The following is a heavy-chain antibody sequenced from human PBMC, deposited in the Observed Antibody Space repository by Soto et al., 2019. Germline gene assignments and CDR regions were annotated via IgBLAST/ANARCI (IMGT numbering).Heavy chain of an antibody. CDR3: AGLEVGLWYFDL. J-gene: IGHJ2*01. CDR2: MYDGGSS. V-gene: IGHV4-59*08. D-gene: IGHD2-2*01. CDR1: GASIRSNY. Sequence: QVLLQESGPGLLKPSETLSLTCTVSGASIRSNYWSWVRQPPGEGLEWIGYMYDGGSSNYNPSLESRVTLSVDTSDNQCSLKLTSVTAADTAVYFCAGLEVGLWYFDLWGRGTLVTVS.